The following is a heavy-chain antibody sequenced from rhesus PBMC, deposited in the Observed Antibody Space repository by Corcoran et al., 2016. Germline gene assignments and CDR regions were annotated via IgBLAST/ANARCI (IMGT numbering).Heavy chain of an antibody. CDR1: GGSISSNY. Sequence: QVQLQESGPGLVKPSETLSLTCAVSGGSISSNYWSWIRHAPREGLEWIGRIYGSGGSTDYNPSLKSRVTISTDTSKNQFSLKLSSVTAADTAVYYCARDPPSNIWTGYSFSYWGQGVLVTVSS. V-gene: IGHV4-160*01. D-gene: IGHD3-3*01. CDR2: IYGSGGST. CDR3: ARDPPSNIWTGYSFSY. J-gene: IGHJ4*01.